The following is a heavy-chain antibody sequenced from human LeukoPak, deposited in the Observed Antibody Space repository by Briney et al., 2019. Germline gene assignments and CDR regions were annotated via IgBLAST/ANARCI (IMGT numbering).Heavy chain of an antibody. CDR2: VDLEDGDT. J-gene: IGHJ4*02. CDR3: ARGSRSFDWLRSYFDF. Sequence: ASVKVSCKASGYTFNDDHIHWVQQAPGKGLEWMVRVDLEDGDTIYAEKFQGRVTITADTSTDTAYMDLSSLRSFDTAVYYCARGSRSFDWLRSYFDFWGQGTLVSVSS. D-gene: IGHD3-9*01. CDR1: GYTFNDDH. V-gene: IGHV1-69-2*01.